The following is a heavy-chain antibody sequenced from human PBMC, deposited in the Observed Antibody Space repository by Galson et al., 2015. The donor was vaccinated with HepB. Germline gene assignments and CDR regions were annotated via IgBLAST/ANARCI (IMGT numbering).Heavy chain of an antibody. Sequence: TLSLTCTISRDSISSGDYYWSWIRQHPGKGLEWIGYIYYSGSTYYNPSLKSRVTISVDTSKNQFSLKLSSVTAADTAVYYCASATYYYDSSGYRHALDIWGQGTMVTVSS. CDR3: ASATYYYDSSGYRHALDI. V-gene: IGHV4-31*03. CDR1: RDSISSGDYY. J-gene: IGHJ3*02. D-gene: IGHD3-22*01. CDR2: IYYSGST.